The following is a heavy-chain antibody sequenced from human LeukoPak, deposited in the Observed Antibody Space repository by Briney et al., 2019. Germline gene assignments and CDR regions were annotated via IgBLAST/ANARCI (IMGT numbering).Heavy chain of an antibody. D-gene: IGHD5-18*01. Sequence: GASVRVSCKASGYTFTSYDINWVRQATGQGLEWMGWMNPNRGNTGYAQKFQGRVTMTRNTSISTAYMELSSLRSQDTAVYYCATDRYTAMAPGGDYYYYGMDVWGQGTTVTVSS. CDR3: ATDRYTAMAPGGDYYYYGMDV. V-gene: IGHV1-8*01. CDR1: GYTFTSYD. CDR2: MNPNRGNT. J-gene: IGHJ6*02.